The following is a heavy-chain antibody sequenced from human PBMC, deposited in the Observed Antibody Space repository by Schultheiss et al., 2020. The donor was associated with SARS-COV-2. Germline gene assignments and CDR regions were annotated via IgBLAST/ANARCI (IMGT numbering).Heavy chain of an antibody. Sequence: SETLSLTCTVSGGSISRSNYYWGWIRQPPGKGLEWIGTIYYSGSTYYNPSLKSRVTISVDTSKNQFSLKLSSVTAADTAVYYCARGPHYSGSYYGMDVWGQGTTVTVSS. V-gene: IGHV4-39*07. CDR3: ARGPHYSGSYYGMDV. CDR2: IYYSGST. CDR1: GGSISRSNYY. J-gene: IGHJ6*02. D-gene: IGHD1-26*01.